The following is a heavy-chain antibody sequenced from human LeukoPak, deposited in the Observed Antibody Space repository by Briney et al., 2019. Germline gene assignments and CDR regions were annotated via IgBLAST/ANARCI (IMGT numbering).Heavy chain of an antibody. V-gene: IGHV4-34*01. J-gene: IGHJ4*02. Sequence: PSETLSLTCAVYGGSFSGYYWSWIRHPPGKGLEWIGEINHSGSTNYNPSLKSRVTISVDTSKNQFSLKLSSVTAADRAVYYCARRKKHPTVTTFVYWGQGTLVTVSS. CDR2: INHSGST. CDR1: GGSFSGYY. D-gene: IGHD4-17*01. CDR3: ARRKKHPTVTTFVY.